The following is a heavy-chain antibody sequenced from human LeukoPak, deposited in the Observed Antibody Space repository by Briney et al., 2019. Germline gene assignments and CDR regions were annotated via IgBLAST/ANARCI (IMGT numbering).Heavy chain of an antibody. D-gene: IGHD2-15*01. CDR1: GGSISSGDYY. V-gene: IGHV4-30-4*08. CDR3: AREAARQGRAFDI. CDR2: IYYSGST. Sequence: SKTLSLTCTVSGGSISSGDYYWSWIRQPPGKGLEWIGYIYYSGSTYYNPSLKSRVTISVDTSKNQFSLKLSSVTAADTAVYYCAREAARQGRAFDIWGQGTMVTVSS. J-gene: IGHJ3*02.